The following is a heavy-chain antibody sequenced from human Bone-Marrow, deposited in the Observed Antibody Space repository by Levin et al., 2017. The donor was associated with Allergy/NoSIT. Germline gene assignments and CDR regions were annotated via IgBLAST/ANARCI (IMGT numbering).Heavy chain of an antibody. CDR2: ISYDGSNK. CDR1: GFTFSSYG. D-gene: IGHD3-22*01. V-gene: IGHV3-30*18. Sequence: GESLKISCAASGFTFSSYGMHWVRQAPGKGLEWVAVISYDGSNKYYADSVKGRFTISRDNSKNTLYLQMNSLRAEDTAVYYCAKDSSDYYFDYWGQGTLVTVSS. CDR3: AKDSSDYYFDY. J-gene: IGHJ4*02.